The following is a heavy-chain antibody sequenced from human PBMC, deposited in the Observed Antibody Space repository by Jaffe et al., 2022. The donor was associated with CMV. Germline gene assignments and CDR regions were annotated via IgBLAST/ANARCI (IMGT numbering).Heavy chain of an antibody. D-gene: IGHD3-10*01. V-gene: IGHV1-3*01. CDR3: ARGLSPFGNTLWGGDDGDY. Sequence: QVQLVQSGAEVKKPGASVKVSCKASGYTFTSYAMHWVRQAPGQRLEWMGWINAGNGNTKYSQKFQGRVTITRDTSASTAYMELSSLRSEDTAVYYCARGLSPFGNTLWGGDDGDYWGQGTLVTVSS. CDR1: GYTFTSYA. CDR2: INAGNGNT. J-gene: IGHJ4*02.